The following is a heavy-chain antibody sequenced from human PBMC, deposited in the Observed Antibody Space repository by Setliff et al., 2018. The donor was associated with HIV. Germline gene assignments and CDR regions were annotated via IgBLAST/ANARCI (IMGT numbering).Heavy chain of an antibody. CDR1: GFIFSNYA. CDR3: ARWGRGSTSGFDY. V-gene: IGHV3-48*04. J-gene: IGHJ4*02. CDR2: ITTSGSTT. D-gene: IGHD2-2*01. Sequence: GGSLRLSCAASGFIFSNYAMSWVRQAPGKGLEWISSITTSGSTTVYTDSVKGRFTISRDNAKNSLYLQMSSLRADDAAVYYCARWGRGSTSGFDYWGQGTQVTVSS.